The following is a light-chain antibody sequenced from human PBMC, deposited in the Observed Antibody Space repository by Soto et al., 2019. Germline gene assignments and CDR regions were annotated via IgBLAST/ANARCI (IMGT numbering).Light chain of an antibody. CDR2: DAS. CDR1: QSVSSY. Sequence: EIVLTQSPAPLSLSPGYSYTLSCMASQSVSSYLDWYQQKPGQAPRLLIYDASNRATGIPARFSGSGSGTDFTLTSSSLEPEDFAVYYCQQRSNWPWTCGQGTKVDIK. CDR3: QQRSNWPWT. V-gene: IGKV3-11*01. J-gene: IGKJ1*01.